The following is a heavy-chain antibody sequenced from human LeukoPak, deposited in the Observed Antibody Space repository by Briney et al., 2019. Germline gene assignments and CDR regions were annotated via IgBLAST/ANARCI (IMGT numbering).Heavy chain of an antibody. CDR1: GGSISDYY. J-gene: IGHJ6*03. V-gene: IGHV4-59*01. Sequence: SETLSLTCTVSGGSISDYYWSWIRQPPGKGLEWIGYIYYSGSTNYNPSLKSRVTMSVDTSKNQFSLKLSSVTAEDTAVYCCARKGPNTMVRGVITMPTFRWDYYYMDVWGKGTTVTVSS. CDR3: ARKGPNTMVRGVITMPTFRWDYYYMDV. CDR2: IYYSGST. D-gene: IGHD3-10*01.